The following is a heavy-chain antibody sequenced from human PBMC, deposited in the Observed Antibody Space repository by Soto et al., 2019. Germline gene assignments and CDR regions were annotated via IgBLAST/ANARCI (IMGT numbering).Heavy chain of an antibody. CDR3: AKGPHYYDSGNYFDY. Sequence: EVQLVESGGGLVQPGRSLRLSCAASGFTFDDYAMHWVRQAPGKGQEWVSGISWNSGSIGYADSVKGRFTISRDNAKNSLYLQMHSLSAEDTALYYCAKGPHYYDSGNYFDYWGQGTLVTVSS. J-gene: IGHJ4*02. CDR2: ISWNSGSI. CDR1: GFTFDDYA. V-gene: IGHV3-9*01. D-gene: IGHD3-22*01.